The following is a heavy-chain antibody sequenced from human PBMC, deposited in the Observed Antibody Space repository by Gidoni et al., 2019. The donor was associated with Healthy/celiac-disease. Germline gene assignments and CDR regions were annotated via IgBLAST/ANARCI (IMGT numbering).Heavy chain of an antibody. CDR1: GFTFSSYS. CDR2: ISSSSSYI. V-gene: IGHV3-21*01. D-gene: IGHD3-22*01. J-gene: IGHJ6*02. Sequence: EVQLVESGGGLVTPGGSLRLSCAASGFTFSSYSMNWVRQAPGKGLEWVSSISSSSSYIYYADSVKGRFTISRDNAKNSLYLQMNSLRAEDTAVYYCARVRKLTNQNYYDSSYYYYYGMDVWGQGTTVTVSS. CDR3: ARVRKLTNQNYYDSSYYYYYGMDV.